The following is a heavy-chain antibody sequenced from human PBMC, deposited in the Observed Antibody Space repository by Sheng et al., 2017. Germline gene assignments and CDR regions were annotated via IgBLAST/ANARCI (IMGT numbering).Heavy chain of an antibody. CDR3: VRAGNFYFYYMDV. Sequence: SGFNFKDYWMNWVRQTPGKGLEWLSRINNDGSSTTYAESVRGRFAISRDNAKNTLFLQMNSLTPEDTAVYYCVRAGNFYFYYMDVWGQGTTVTVSS. J-gene: IGHJ6*03. CDR2: INNDGSST. CDR1: GFNFKDYW. V-gene: IGHV3-74*03.